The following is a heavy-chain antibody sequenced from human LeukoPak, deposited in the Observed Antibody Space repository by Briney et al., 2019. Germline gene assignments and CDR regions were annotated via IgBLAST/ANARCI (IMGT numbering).Heavy chain of an antibody. CDR1: GGSISSYY. Sequence: PSETLSLTCTVSGGSISSYYWSWIRQPAGKGLEWIGRIYTSGSTNYNPSLKSRVTMSVDTSKNQFSLKLSSVTAADTAVYYCARDYGGYSSSWYVENWFDPWGQGTLVTVSS. CDR3: ARDYGGYSSSWYVENWFDP. J-gene: IGHJ5*02. D-gene: IGHD6-13*01. CDR2: IYTSGST. V-gene: IGHV4-4*07.